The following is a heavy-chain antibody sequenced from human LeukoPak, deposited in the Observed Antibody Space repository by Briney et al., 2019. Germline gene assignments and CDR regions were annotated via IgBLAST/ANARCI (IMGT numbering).Heavy chain of an antibody. Sequence: GGSLRLSCAASGFTFSNYWMSWVRQAPGKRLEWVANIKRDGSEKYYVDSVKGRFTISRDNAKNSLYLQSNSLRAEDTAVYYCARNAFDMWGQGTMVIVSS. CDR3: ARNAFDM. J-gene: IGHJ3*02. CDR2: IKRDGSEK. V-gene: IGHV3-7*01. CDR1: GFTFSNYW.